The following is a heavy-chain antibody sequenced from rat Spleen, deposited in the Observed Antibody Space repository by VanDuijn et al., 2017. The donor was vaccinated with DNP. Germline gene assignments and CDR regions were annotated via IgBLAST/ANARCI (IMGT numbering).Heavy chain of an antibody. CDR2: ISYDGSDT. V-gene: IGHV5-7*01. CDR1: GITFSDHN. J-gene: IGHJ2*01. Sequence: EVQLVESGGGLVQPGRSLKLSCAVSGITFSDHNMAWVRQAPKTSLEWVATISYDGSDTYYRDSMKGRFTISRDNAKSTLYLQVNSLRSEDTATYYCTRRRYYYSALDYWGQGVMVTVSS. D-gene: IGHD1-1*01. CDR3: TRRRYYYSALDY.